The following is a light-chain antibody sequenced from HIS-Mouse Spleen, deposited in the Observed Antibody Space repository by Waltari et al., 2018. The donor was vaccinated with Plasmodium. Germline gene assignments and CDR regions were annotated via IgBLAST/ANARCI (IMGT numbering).Light chain of an antibody. CDR1: SSNLGSNT. Sequence: QSVLTQPPSASGTPGQRVTISCSGISSNLGSNTLTWYQQPPGTAPKLLIYSNNQRPSGVPDRFSGSKSGTSASLAISGLQSEDEADYYCAAWDDSLNGVVFGGGTKLTVL. CDR3: AAWDDSLNGVV. V-gene: IGLV1-44*01. J-gene: IGLJ2*01. CDR2: SNN.